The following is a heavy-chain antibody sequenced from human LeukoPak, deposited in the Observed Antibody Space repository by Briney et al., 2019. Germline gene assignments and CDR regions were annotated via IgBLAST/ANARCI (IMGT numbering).Heavy chain of an antibody. V-gene: IGHV4-31*03. J-gene: IGHJ3*02. CDR1: GGSISSGGYY. CDR3: ATSPYYYDSSGYSDAFDI. Sequence: SETLSLTCTVSGGSISSGGYYWSWIRQHPGKGLEWIGYIYYSGSTYYNPSLKSRVTISVDTSKNQFSLKLSSVTAADTAVYYCATSPYYYDSSGYSDAFDIWGQGTMVTVSS. D-gene: IGHD3-22*01. CDR2: IYYSGST.